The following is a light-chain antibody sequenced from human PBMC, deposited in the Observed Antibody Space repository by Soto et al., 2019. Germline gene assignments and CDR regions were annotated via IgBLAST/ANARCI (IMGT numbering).Light chain of an antibody. J-gene: IGKJ1*01. CDR1: PSVTNF. V-gene: IGKV3-15*01. CDR3: QQYNNWWT. CDR2: GAS. Sequence: EIVLTQSPATLSFSPGERATLSCRASPSVTNFLAWYQQKPGQAPRLLIYGASTRATGIPARFSGSGSGTEFTLTISSLQSEDFAVYYCQQYNNWWTFGQGTKVDIK.